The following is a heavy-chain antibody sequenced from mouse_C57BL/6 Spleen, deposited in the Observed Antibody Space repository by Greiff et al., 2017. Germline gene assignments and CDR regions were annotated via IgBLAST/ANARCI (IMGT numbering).Heavy chain of an antibody. Sequence: EVQGVESGGGLVQPGGSLKLSCAASGFTFSDYGMAWVRQAPRKGPEWVAFISNLAYSIYYADTVTGRFTISRENAKNTLYLEMSSLRSEDTAMYYCARQGDYAMDYWGQGTSVTVSS. CDR1: GFTFSDYG. CDR3: ARQGDYAMDY. CDR2: ISNLAYSI. V-gene: IGHV5-15*01. J-gene: IGHJ4*01.